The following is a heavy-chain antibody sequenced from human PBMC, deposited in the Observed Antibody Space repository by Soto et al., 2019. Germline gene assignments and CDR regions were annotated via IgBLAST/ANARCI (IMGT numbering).Heavy chain of an antibody. J-gene: IGHJ5*02. CDR3: ARVPDR. CDR2: IYFSGIT. V-gene: IGHV4-39*07. CDR1: NGSVSSPLSY. Sequence: SETLSLTCSVSNGSVSSPLSYWGWIRQPPGKRPEWIGVIYFSGITSYNPSLKSRVTISVDRSKNQFSLKLSSVTAADTAVYYCARVPDRWGQGTRVTVS. D-gene: IGHD2-2*01.